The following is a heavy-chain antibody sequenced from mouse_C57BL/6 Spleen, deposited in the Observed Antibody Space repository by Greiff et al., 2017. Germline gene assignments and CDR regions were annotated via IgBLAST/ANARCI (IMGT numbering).Heavy chain of an antibody. CDR3: ARRIYYYGSSVFDY. Sequence: QVQLQQPGAELVRPGTSVKLSCKASGYTFTSYWMHWVKQRPGQGLEWIGVIDPSYSYTNYNQKFKGKATLTVDTSSSTAYMQLSSLTSEDSAVYYCARRIYYYGSSVFDYWGQGTTLTVSS. V-gene: IGHV1-59*01. CDR1: GYTFTSYW. CDR2: IDPSYSYT. J-gene: IGHJ2*01. D-gene: IGHD1-1*01.